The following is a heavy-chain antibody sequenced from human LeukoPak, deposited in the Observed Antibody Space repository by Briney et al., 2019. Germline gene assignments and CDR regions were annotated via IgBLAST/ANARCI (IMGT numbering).Heavy chain of an antibody. Sequence: SETLSLTCAVYGGSFSGYYWSWIRQPPGKGLEWIGEINHSGSTNYNPSLKSRVTISVDTSKNQFSLKLSSVTAADTAVYYCARRGTYYYDSSGYHYYFDYWGQGTLVTVSS. D-gene: IGHD3-22*01. CDR2: INHSGST. CDR3: ARRGTYYYDSSGYHYYFDY. CDR1: GGSFSGYY. J-gene: IGHJ4*02. V-gene: IGHV4-34*01.